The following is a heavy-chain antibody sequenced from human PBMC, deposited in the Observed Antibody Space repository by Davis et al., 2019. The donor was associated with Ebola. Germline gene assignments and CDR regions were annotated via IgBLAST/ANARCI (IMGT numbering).Heavy chain of an antibody. Sequence: PSETLSLTCTVSGGSVSSGSYYWSWIRQPPGKGLEWIAYMYYSGCTNYNPSLKSRITILVDTSKNQLSLKLSSVTAADTAVYYCARQLGSCSGGSCTNWFDPWGQGTLVTVSS. V-gene: IGHV4-61*01. J-gene: IGHJ5*02. CDR3: ARQLGSCSGGSCTNWFDP. D-gene: IGHD2-15*01. CDR2: MYYSGCT. CDR1: GGSVSSGSYY.